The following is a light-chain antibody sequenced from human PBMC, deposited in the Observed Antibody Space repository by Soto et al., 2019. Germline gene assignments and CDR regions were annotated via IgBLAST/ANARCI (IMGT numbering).Light chain of an antibody. CDR3: QVWDSRDDHRV. V-gene: IGLV3-21*02. CDR2: DDS. J-gene: IGLJ2*01. Sequence: SYELTQPPSVSVAPGQTASISCGGYNLEFKSVHWYQQRPGQAPVLVVHDDSDRPSGIPERFSGSNSGGTATLTISRVEAGDEADYYCQVWDSRDDHRVFGGGTQLTVL. CDR1: NLEFKS.